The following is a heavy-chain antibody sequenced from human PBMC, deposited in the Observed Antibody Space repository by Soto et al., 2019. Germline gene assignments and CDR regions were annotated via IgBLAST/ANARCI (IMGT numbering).Heavy chain of an antibody. CDR1: GFTFSSYA. D-gene: IGHD6-13*01. J-gene: IGHJ6*02. CDR3: AKHSAAETLYYYYYGMDV. V-gene: IGHV3-23*01. Sequence: GGSLRLSCAASGFTFSSYAMSWVRQAPGKGLEWVSAISGSGGSTYYADSVKGRFTTSRDNSKNTLYLQMNSLRAEDTAVYYCAKHSAAETLYYYYYGMDVWGQGTTVTVSS. CDR2: ISGSGGST.